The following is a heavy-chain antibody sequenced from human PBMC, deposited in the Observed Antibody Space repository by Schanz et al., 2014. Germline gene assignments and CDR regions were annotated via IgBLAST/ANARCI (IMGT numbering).Heavy chain of an antibody. J-gene: IGHJ6*02. CDR3: AREEGWGIAAAGPKHYYYGMDV. CDR1: GFTFSSYS. CDR2: ISSSSSYI. Sequence: EVQLVESGGGLVKPGGSLRLSCAASGFTFSSYSMNWVRQAPGKGLEWVSSISSSSSYIYYADSVKGRFTISRDNAKKLLYLQKNSQRAEDTAVYYCAREEGWGIAAAGPKHYYYGMDVWGQGTTVTVSS. V-gene: IGHV3-21*01. D-gene: IGHD6-13*01.